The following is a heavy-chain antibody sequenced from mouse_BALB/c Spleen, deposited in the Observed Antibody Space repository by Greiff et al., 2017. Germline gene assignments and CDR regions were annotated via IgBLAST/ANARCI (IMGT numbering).Heavy chain of an antibody. CDR3: ARKRGNYDY. Sequence: QVQLQQPGAELVKPGASVKLSCKASGSTFTSNWMHWVKRRPGQGLEWIGEIDPSDSYTNYNQKFKGKATLTVDKSSSTAYMQLSSLTSEDSAVYYCARKRGNYDYWGQGTTLTVSA. D-gene: IGHD2-1*01. CDR1: GSTFTSNW. J-gene: IGHJ2*01. CDR2: IDPSDSYT. V-gene: IGHV1-69*02.